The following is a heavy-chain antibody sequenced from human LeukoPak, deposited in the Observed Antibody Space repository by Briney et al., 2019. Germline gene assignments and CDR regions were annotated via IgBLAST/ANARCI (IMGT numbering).Heavy chain of an antibody. V-gene: IGHV3-30*18. D-gene: IGHD2-8*01. CDR2: ISYDGSNK. J-gene: IGHJ4*02. CDR3: AKDQGSEWSYFDY. CDR1: GFTFSSYG. Sequence: GGSLRLSCAASGFTFSSYGMHWVRQAPGKGLEWVAVISYDGSNKYYADSVKGRFTISRDNSKNTLYLQMNSLSAEDTAVYYCAKDQGSEWSYFDYWGQGTLVTVSS.